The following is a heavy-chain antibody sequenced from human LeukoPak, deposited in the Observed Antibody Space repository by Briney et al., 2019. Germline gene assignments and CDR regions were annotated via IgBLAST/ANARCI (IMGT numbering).Heavy chain of an antibody. CDR3: ARRDSSSDIDY. J-gene: IGHJ4*02. V-gene: IGHV1-2*02. CDR1: GYKFTGYY. CDR2: INPNTGDT. Sequence: GASVKVSCKASGYKFTGYYIHWVRQAPGQGLEWMGWINPNTGDTTYAQNFRGRVTMTRDTSITTAYMEVSRLRSDDTAVYYCARRDSSSDIDYWGQGTLVTVSS. D-gene: IGHD6-13*01.